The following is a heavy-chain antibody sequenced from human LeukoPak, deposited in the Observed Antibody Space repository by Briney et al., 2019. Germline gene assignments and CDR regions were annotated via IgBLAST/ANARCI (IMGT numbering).Heavy chain of an antibody. CDR2: ISAGGST. J-gene: IGHJ4*02. CDR1: GFTFSSYA. Sequence: GESLRLSCAASGFTFSSYAMSWVRQAPGKGLEWVSAISAGGSTYYADSVKGRFTISRDNSKNTLYLQMNSLRAEDTGVYYCAKRGQYYYDSSGYYYQDWGQGTLVIVSS. D-gene: IGHD3-22*01. V-gene: IGHV3-23*01. CDR3: AKRGQYYYDSSGYYYQD.